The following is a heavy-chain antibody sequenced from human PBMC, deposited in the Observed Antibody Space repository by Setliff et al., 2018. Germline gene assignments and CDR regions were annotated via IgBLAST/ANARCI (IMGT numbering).Heavy chain of an antibody. D-gene: IGHD3-9*01. Sequence: ASVKVSCKASGYTFNNYGINWVRQAPGQGLEWMGWISAHNDNTNFAQKFQDRVTMTTDTSTATVYMELKNLRSDDTAVYYCARSSGPRVVLAADFDYWGQGTLVTVSS. CDR2: ISAHNDNT. CDR1: GYTFNNYG. CDR3: ARSSGPRVVLAADFDY. V-gene: IGHV1-18*01. J-gene: IGHJ4*02.